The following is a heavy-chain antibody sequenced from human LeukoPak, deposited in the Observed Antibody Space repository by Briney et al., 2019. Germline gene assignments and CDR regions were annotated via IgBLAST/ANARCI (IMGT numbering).Heavy chain of an antibody. D-gene: IGHD5-24*01. V-gene: IGHV1-2*02. J-gene: IGHJ6*03. CDR3: ARLRRDGYNYMDV. Sequence: ASVKVSCKASGYTFTGYYMHWVRQAPGQGLEWMGWINPNNGGTNYAQKFQGRVTMTRDTSISTAYMELSRLRSDDTAVYYCARLRRDGYNYMDVWGKGTTVTVSS. CDR2: INPNNGGT. CDR1: GYTFTGYY.